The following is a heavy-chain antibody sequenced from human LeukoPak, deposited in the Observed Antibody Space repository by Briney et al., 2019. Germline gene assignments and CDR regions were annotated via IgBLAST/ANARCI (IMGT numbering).Heavy chain of an antibody. J-gene: IGHJ6*03. CDR3: ARRVTVTLRKEPNYYYYYMGV. CDR1: GGSISSYY. Sequence: SETLSLTCTVSGGSISSYYWSWIRQPPGKGLELIGYISNSGSTNYNPSLKSRVTMSVDTSKDQFSLKLSSVTAADTAVYYCARRVTVTLRKEPNYYYYYMGVWGKGTTVTVSS. V-gene: IGHV4-59*08. CDR2: ISNSGST. D-gene: IGHD4-11*01.